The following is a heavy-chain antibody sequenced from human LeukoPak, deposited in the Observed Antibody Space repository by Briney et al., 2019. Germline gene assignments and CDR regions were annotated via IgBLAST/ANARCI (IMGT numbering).Heavy chain of an antibody. D-gene: IGHD6-19*01. CDR3: ARAGSDCDTSWYFDH. CDR2: IYYSGTT. CDR1: GASFTSHY. J-gene: IGHJ2*01. Sequence: NPSETLSLTCSVSGASFTSHYWGWIRQPPGKGLEWVGYIYYSGTTDYNPSLKSRVTMSVDTSKNQFSLSLSSVTAADTAVYYCARAGSDCDTSWYFDHWGRGTLVTVSS. V-gene: IGHV4-59*11.